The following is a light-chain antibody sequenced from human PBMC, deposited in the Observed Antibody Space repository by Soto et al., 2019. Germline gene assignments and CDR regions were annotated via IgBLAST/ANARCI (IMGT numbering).Light chain of an antibody. CDR1: QSVSSSY. CDR3: QQYGSSPPLT. J-gene: IGKJ4*01. CDR2: GAS. Sequence: EIVLTQSPGTLSLSPGERATLSCRASQSVSSSYFAWYQQIPGQAPRLLIYGASKRATGIPDRFSGSGSGTDYTLTISRMEPEDFAVYYCQQYGSSPPLTFGGGTKVEIK. V-gene: IGKV3-20*01.